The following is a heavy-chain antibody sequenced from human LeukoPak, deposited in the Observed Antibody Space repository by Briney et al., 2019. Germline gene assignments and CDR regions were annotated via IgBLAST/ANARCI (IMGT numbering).Heavy chain of an antibody. Sequence: SETLSLTCTVSGGSISSYYWSWIRQPPGKGLEWIGYIYYSGSTNYNPSLKSRVTISVDTSKNQFSLKLSSVTAADTAVYYCARVSRVVVPAAGFDYWGQGTLVTVSS. J-gene: IGHJ4*02. CDR2: IYYSGST. CDR3: ARVSRVVVPAAGFDY. D-gene: IGHD2-2*01. CDR1: GGSISSYY. V-gene: IGHV4-59*08.